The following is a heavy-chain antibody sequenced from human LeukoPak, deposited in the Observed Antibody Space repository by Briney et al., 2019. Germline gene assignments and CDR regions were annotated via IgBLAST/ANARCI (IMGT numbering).Heavy chain of an antibody. Sequence: GGSLRLSCAASGFTFSSYAMSWVRQAPGKGLEWVSAISGSGGSTYSADSVKGRFTISRDNSKNTLYLQMNSLRAEDTAVYYCAKDPEYSSDWYWNYWGQGTLVTVSS. D-gene: IGHD6-19*01. CDR2: ISGSGGST. CDR1: GFTFSSYA. V-gene: IGHV3-23*01. J-gene: IGHJ4*02. CDR3: AKDPEYSSDWYWNY.